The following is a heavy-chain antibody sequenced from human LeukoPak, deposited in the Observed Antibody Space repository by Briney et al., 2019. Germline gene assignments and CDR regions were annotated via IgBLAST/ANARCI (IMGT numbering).Heavy chain of an antibody. D-gene: IGHD1-1*01. CDR2: ISGSGGST. J-gene: IGHJ3*02. V-gene: IGHV3-23*01. CDR1: GFTFSSYA. Sequence: GGSLRLSCAASGFTFSSYAMSWVRQAPGKGLEWASAISGSGGSTYYADSVKGRFTISRDNSKNTLYLQMNSLRAEDTAVYYCAKEGSKLKLRRDAFDIWGQGTMVTVSS. CDR3: AKEGSKLKLRRDAFDI.